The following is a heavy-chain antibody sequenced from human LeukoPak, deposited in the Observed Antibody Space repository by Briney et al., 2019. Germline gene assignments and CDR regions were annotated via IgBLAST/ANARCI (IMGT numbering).Heavy chain of an antibody. CDR3: ARDLWELLTGIDY. V-gene: IGHV3-21*01. CDR1: GFTFSSYS. J-gene: IGHJ4*02. CDR2: ISSSSSYI. D-gene: IGHD1-26*01. Sequence: GGSLRLSCAASGFTFSSYSMNWVRQAPGKGPEWVSSISSSSSYIYYADSVKGRFTISRDNAKNSLYLQMNSLRAEDTAVYYCARDLWELLTGIDYWGQGTLVIVSS.